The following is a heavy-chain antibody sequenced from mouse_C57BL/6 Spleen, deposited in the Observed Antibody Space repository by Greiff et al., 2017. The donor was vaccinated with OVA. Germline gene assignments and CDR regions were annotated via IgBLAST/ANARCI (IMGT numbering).Heavy chain of an antibody. V-gene: IGHV1-55*01. J-gene: IGHJ4*01. CDR1: GYTFTSYW. CDR2: IYPGSGST. CDR3: ARRDDYGGAMDY. D-gene: IGHD2-4*01. Sequence: QVQLQQPGAELVKPGASVKLSCTASGYTFTSYWITWVKQRPGQGLEWIGDIYPGSGSTNYNEKFKSKATLTVDTSSSTAYMQLSSLTSEDSAVYYCARRDDYGGAMDYWGQGTSVTVSS.